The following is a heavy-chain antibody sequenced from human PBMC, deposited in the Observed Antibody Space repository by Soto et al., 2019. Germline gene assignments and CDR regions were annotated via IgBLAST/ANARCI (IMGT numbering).Heavy chain of an antibody. D-gene: IGHD3-16*01. V-gene: IGHV4-59*12. CDR2: ISHSGTV. CDR3: ARDYDGFDY. J-gene: IGHJ4*02. Sequence: SETLSLTCTVSGGSISSYYWSWIRQPPGKGLEWIGKISHSGTVNYNATLRSRVTISVDKPKNQLSLKLMSVTAADTAVYYCARDYDGFDYWGPGILVTVSS. CDR1: GGSISSYY.